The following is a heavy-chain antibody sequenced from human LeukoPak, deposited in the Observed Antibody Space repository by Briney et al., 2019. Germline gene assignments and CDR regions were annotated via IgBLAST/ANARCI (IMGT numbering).Heavy chain of an antibody. CDR1: GFTFSSYW. CDR2: IKQDGSEK. V-gene: IGHV3-7*01. J-gene: IGHJ4*02. Sequence: GGSPRLSCAASGFTFSSYWMSWVRQAPGKGLEWVANIKQDGSEKYYVDSVKGRFAISRDNAKNSLYLQMNSLRAEDTAVYYCARSDYYYYDSPTTFLHYWGQGTLVTVSS. CDR3: ARSDYYYYDSPTTFLHY. D-gene: IGHD3-22*01.